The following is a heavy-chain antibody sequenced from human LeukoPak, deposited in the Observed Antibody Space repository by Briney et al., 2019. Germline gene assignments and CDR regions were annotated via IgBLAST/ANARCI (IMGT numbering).Heavy chain of an antibody. D-gene: IGHD3-3*01. CDR2: IYYSGST. CDR3: ARIGGYDFWSGLYYYYYYGMDV. J-gene: IGHJ6*02. V-gene: IGHV4-39*01. Sequence: SETLSLTCTVSGGSISSSSYYWGWIRQPPGKGLEWIGSIYYSGSTYYNPSLKSRVTISVDTSKNQFSLKLSSVTAADTAVYYCARIGGYDFWSGLYYYYYYGMDVWGQGTTVPVSS. CDR1: GGSISSSSYY.